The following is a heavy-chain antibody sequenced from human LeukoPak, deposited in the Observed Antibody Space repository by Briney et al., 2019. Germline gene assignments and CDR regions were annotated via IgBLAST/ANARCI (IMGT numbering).Heavy chain of an antibody. V-gene: IGHV3-15*01. D-gene: IGHD4-23*01. CDR1: GFTFSDAW. J-gene: IGHJ4*02. Sequence: GGSLRLSCAASGFTFSDAWMNWVRQAPGKGLEWVGLIRKKTDGGTSDYAAPVKGRFTISRDDSRNTLFLQMNSLKTEDTAVYYCAADYARPVTFDSWGQGNLVTVSS. CDR3: AADYARPVTFDS. CDR2: IRKKTDGGTS.